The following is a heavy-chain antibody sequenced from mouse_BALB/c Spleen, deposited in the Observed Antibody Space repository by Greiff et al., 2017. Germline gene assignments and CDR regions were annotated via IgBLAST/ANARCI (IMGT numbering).Heavy chain of an antibody. J-gene: IGHJ4*01. V-gene: IGHV14-3*02. CDR3: ASPYYYGSSSYYAMDY. D-gene: IGHD1-1*01. Sequence: EVKLVESGAELVKPGASVKLSCTASGFNIKDTYMHWVKQRPEQGLEWIGRIDPANGNTKYDPKFQGKATITADTSSNTAYLQLSSLTSEDTAVYYCASPYYYGSSSYYAMDYWGQGTSVTVSS. CDR1: GFNIKDTY. CDR2: IDPANGNT.